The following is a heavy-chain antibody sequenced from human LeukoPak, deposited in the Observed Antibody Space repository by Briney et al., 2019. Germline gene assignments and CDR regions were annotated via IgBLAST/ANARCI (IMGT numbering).Heavy chain of an antibody. Sequence: GGSLRLSCAASGFTFSSYAMSWVRQAPGKGLEWVSAISGSGGSIYYADSVKGRFTISRDNSKNTLYLQMNSLRAEDTAVYYCARVGGCGGDCYFWYFDLWGRGTLVTVSS. J-gene: IGHJ2*01. V-gene: IGHV3-23*01. CDR2: ISGSGGSI. D-gene: IGHD2-21*02. CDR3: ARVGGCGGDCYFWYFDL. CDR1: GFTFSSYA.